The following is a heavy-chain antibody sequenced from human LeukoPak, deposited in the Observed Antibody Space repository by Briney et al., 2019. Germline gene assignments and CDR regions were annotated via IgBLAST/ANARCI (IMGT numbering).Heavy chain of an antibody. CDR2: MNPNSGNT. J-gene: IGHJ3*02. V-gene: IGHV1-8*01. Sequence: ASVKVSCKASGYTFTSYDINWVRQATGQGLEWMGWMNPNSGNTGYAQKFQGRVTMTRNTSISTAYMGLSSLRSEDTAVYYCARGSRYEWELQPYAFDIWGQGTMVTVSS. D-gene: IGHD1-26*01. CDR3: ARGSRYEWELQPYAFDI. CDR1: GYTFTSYD.